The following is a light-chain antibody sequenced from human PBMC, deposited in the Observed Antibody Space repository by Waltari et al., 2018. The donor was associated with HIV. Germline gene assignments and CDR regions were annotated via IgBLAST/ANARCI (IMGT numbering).Light chain of an antibody. CDR1: SGHSSYI. Sequence: QPVLTQSSSASASLGSSVKLTCTLSSGHSSYIIAWHQQQPGKAPRYLMKVERSGCYYKGVGLPDRFSGSSSWADRYLTSSNLQSEDEADYYCETWDSNTWVFGGGTKLTVL. V-gene: IGLV4-60*03. J-gene: IGLJ3*02. CDR2: VERSGCY. CDR3: ETWDSNTWV.